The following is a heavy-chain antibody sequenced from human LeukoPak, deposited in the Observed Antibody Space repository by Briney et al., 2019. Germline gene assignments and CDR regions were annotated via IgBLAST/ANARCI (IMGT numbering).Heavy chain of an antibody. V-gene: IGHV4-61*02. Sequence: PSETLSLTCTVSGGSISSGPYYWSWIRQPAGKGLEWIGRVYASGSTNYNPSLKSRVTISVDTSKNQFSLKLSSVTAADAAVHYCARARLSGSYPDDAFDIWGQGTMVTVSS. CDR1: GGSISSGPYY. CDR2: VYASGST. CDR3: ARARLSGSYPDDAFDI. D-gene: IGHD1-26*01. J-gene: IGHJ3*02.